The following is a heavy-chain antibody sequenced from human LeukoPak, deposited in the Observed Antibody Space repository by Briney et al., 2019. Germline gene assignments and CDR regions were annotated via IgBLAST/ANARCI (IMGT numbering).Heavy chain of an antibody. Sequence: ASVKVSCKASGYTFTSYGISWVRQAPGQGLEWMGWISAYNGNTNYAQKLQGRVTMPTDTSTSTAYMELRSLRSDDTAVYYCARDAYRRVARARAFDIWGQGTMVTVSS. J-gene: IGHJ3*02. CDR3: ARDAYRRVARARAFDI. V-gene: IGHV1-18*01. CDR1: GYTFTSYG. D-gene: IGHD3-16*01. CDR2: ISAYNGNT.